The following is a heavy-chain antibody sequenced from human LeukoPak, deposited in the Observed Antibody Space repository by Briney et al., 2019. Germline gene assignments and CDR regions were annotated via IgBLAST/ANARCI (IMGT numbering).Heavy chain of an antibody. CDR1: DGSISTYY. J-gene: IGHJ4*02. CDR2: IYYSGST. V-gene: IGHV4-59*01. Sequence: ASETLSLTCSVSDGSISTYYWTWIRQPPGKGLEWIGYIYYSGSTNYNPSLKSRVTISLDTSKNQFSLKLSSVTAADTAVYYCARAILSGYPDSWGQGTLVIVFS. D-gene: IGHD3-3*01. CDR3: ARAILSGYPDS.